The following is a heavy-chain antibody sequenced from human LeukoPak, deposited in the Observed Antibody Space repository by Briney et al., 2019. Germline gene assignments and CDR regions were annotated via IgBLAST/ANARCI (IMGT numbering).Heavy chain of an antibody. CDR1: RFTFTNFW. CDR2: IRQDGSEM. Sequence: GGSLRLSRAASRFTFTNFWMSWVRQAPGKGREWVANIRQDGSEMYYVDSVKGRFTISRDNAKNSLYLHMNSLRAEDTAIYYCAKEATITAYNFDYWGQGTLVTVSS. V-gene: IGHV3-7*01. CDR3: AKEATITAYNFDY. D-gene: IGHD5-24*01. J-gene: IGHJ4*02.